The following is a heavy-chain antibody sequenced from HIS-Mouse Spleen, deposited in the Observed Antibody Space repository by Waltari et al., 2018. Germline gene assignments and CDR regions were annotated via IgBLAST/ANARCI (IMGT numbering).Heavy chain of an antibody. Sequence: QLQLQESGPGLVKPSETLSLTCTVSGGSISSSSYYWGWIRQPPGKGLEWIGSIYYSGSTYYNPSLKSRVTISVDTSKNQFSLKLSSVTAADTAVYYCARDPSSSSGFDPWGQGTLVTVSS. CDR1: GGSISSSSYY. CDR3: ARDPSSSSGFDP. J-gene: IGHJ5*02. D-gene: IGHD6-6*01. CDR2: IYYSGST. V-gene: IGHV4-39*07.